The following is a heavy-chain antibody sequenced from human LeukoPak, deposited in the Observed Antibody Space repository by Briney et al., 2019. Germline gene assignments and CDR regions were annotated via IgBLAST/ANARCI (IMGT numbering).Heavy chain of an antibody. CDR3: AARGKYYYYYRDV. CDR2: ISGSGGTT. Sequence: PGGSLRLSCAASGFTFSSFAMSWVRQAPGKGLEWVSAISGSGGTTFYADSVKGRFTISRDNSRTTLYLHMSSLRAEDTAEYYCAARGKYYYYYRDVWGKGTRVTFSS. CDR1: GFTFSSFA. V-gene: IGHV3-23*01. D-gene: IGHD3-16*01. J-gene: IGHJ6*03.